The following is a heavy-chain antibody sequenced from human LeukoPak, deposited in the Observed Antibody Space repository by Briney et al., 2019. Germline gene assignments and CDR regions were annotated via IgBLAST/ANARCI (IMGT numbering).Heavy chain of an antibody. J-gene: IGHJ4*02. CDR1: GGSISSGSYY. CDR3: ARTTYYDILTGYQFDY. CDR2: IYTSGST. D-gene: IGHD3-9*01. V-gene: IGHV4-61*02. Sequence: PSETLSLTCAVSGGSISSGSYYWSWIRQPAGKGLEWIGRIYTSGSTNYNPSLKSRVTISVDTSKNQFSLKLSSVTAADTAVYYCARTTYYDILTGYQFDYWGQGTLVTVSS.